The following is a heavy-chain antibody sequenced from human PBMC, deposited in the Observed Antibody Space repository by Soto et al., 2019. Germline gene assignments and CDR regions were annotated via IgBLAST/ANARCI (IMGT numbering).Heavy chain of an antibody. CDR3: AKDLYYDSSGYNNYGMDV. V-gene: IGHV3-23*01. Sequence: GGSLRLSCAASGFTFSSYAMSWVRQAPGKGLEWVSAISGSGGSTYYADSVKGRFTISRDNSKNTLYLQMNSLRAEDTAVYYCAKDLYYDSSGYNNYGMDVWGQGTTVTVSS. D-gene: IGHD3-22*01. CDR2: ISGSGGST. CDR1: GFTFSSYA. J-gene: IGHJ6*02.